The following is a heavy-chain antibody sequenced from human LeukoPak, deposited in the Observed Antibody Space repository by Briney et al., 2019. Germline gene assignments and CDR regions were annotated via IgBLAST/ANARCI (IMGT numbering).Heavy chain of an antibody. V-gene: IGHV1-69*02. CDR3: ATSGIVGATLPVY. CDR2: IIPILGIA. J-gene: IGHJ4*02. D-gene: IGHD1-26*01. CDR1: GGTFSSYT. Sequence: VASVKVSCKASGGTFSSYTISWVRQAPGQGLDWMGRIIPILGIANYAQKFQGRVTITADKSTSTAYMELSSLRSEDTAVYYCATSGIVGATLPVYWGQGTLVTVPS.